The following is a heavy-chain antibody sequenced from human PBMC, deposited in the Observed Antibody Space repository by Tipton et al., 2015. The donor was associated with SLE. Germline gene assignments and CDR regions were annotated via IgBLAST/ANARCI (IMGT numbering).Heavy chain of an antibody. CDR3: ARHWGKDGYNYWYFDL. V-gene: IGHV4-59*08. CDR1: NGSISNYY. Sequence: TLSLTCAVSNGSISNYYWTWIRQPPGKGLEWIGYIFYRGNSNYNPSLKGRVTMSVDMSKNQFSLKLSSVTAADTAVFYCARHWGKDGYNYWYFDLWGRGTLVTVSS. J-gene: IGHJ2*01. CDR2: IFYRGNS. D-gene: IGHD5-24*01.